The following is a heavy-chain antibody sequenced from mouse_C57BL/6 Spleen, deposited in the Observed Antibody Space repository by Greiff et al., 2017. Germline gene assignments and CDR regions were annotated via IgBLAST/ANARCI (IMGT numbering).Heavy chain of an antibody. V-gene: IGHV1-69*01. J-gene: IGHJ2*01. CDR1: GYTFTSYW. CDR3: ARHYGSSYDY. Sequence: QVQLQQPGAELVMPGASVKLSCKASGYTFTSYWMHWVKQRPGQGLAWIGEIDPSDSYTNYNQKFKGKSPLTVDKSSSTAYMQLSSLTSEDSAGYYCARHYGSSYDYWGQGTTLTGSS. CDR2: IDPSDSYT. D-gene: IGHD1-1*01.